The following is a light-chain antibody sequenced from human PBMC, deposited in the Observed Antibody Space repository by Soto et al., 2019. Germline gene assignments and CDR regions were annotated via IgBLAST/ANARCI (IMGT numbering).Light chain of an antibody. J-gene: IGKJ4*01. Sequence: DIQMTQSPSTLSASVGDRVTITCRASQSISTWLAWYQQKAGKAPKLLIYKASSLEGGVPSRFSGSGSGTEFNINISSLQPDDFATYYCQQYNTYPLTFCGGTTVDIK. CDR1: QSISTW. CDR3: QQYNTYPLT. CDR2: KAS. V-gene: IGKV1-5*03.